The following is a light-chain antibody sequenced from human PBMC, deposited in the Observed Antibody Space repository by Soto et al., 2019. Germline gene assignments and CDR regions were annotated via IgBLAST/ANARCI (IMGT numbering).Light chain of an antibody. CDR1: QSVLYSSNNKNY. Sequence: DIVMTQSPDSLAVSLGETATINCKSSQSVLYSSNNKNYVAWYQQKPGQPPKLLIYWASTRESGVPDRFSGSGSGTNFTLTISSLQAEDVAVYYCEQYYSTFWTFGQGTKVEIK. V-gene: IGKV4-1*01. CDR3: EQYYSTFWT. J-gene: IGKJ1*01. CDR2: WAS.